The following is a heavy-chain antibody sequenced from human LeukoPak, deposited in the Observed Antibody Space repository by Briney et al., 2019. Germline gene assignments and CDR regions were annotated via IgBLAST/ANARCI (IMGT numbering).Heavy chain of an antibody. CDR3: ARGGAGNCGGACYLNWFDP. J-gene: IGHJ5*02. D-gene: IGHD2-21*02. CDR2: TYYKSKWYN. CDR1: GDSVSSNSAT. V-gene: IGHV6-1*01. Sequence: SQTLSLTCAISGDSVSSNSATWNWIRQSPSKGLEWLGRTYYKSKWYNNYAVSVKSRITINPDTSKNQFSLQLNSVTPEDTAVYYCARGGAGNCGGACYLNWFDPWGQGTLVTVSS.